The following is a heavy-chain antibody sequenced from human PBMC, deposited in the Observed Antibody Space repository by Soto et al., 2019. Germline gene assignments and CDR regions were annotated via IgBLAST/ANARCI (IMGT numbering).Heavy chain of an antibody. CDR3: ARSPLTHSYAQFDS. CDR2: IYTVGST. V-gene: IGHV4-4*07. CDR1: GGSLNNYY. Sequence: PSETLSLTCTVSGGSLNNYYWIWIRQPAGKGLEWIGRIYTVGSTNYNPSLKSRVTMSIDTSKNQFSLRLTSVTAADTAVYYCARSPLTHSYAQFDSWGQGSLVTVSS. D-gene: IGHD3-16*01. J-gene: IGHJ4*02.